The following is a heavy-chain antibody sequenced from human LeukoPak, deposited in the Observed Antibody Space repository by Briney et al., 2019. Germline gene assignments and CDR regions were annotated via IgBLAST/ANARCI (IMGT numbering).Heavy chain of an antibody. CDR1: GGSFSGYY. CDR3: ASRRLSSGWYDYYYYYGMDV. V-gene: IGHV4-34*01. Sequence: PSETLSLTCAVYGGSFSGYYWSRIRQPPGKGLEWIGEINHSGSTNYNPSLKSRVTISVDTSKNQFSLKLSSVTAADTAVYYCASRRLSSGWYDYYYYYGMDVWGQGTTVTVSS. CDR2: INHSGST. D-gene: IGHD6-19*01. J-gene: IGHJ6*02.